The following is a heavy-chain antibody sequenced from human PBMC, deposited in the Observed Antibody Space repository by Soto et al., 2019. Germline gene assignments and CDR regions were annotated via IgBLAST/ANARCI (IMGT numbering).Heavy chain of an antibody. V-gene: IGHV4-34*01. D-gene: IGHD2-15*01. Sequence: ASGTPSPPRAVFGEDFRGFYRRWVPPPPGKGLEWIGEINHSGNTNYNPSLKSRVTISADTSKNQFSLKLRSVTAADTAVYYCAREDCSGGSCSHFAHWSQGTPVTVSS. CDR3: AREDCSGGSCSHFAH. CDR1: GEDFRGFY. J-gene: IGHJ4*02. CDR2: INHSGNT.